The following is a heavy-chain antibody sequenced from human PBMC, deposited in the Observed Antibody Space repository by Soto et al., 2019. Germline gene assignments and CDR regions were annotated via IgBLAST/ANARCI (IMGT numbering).Heavy chain of an antibody. J-gene: IGHJ6*02. V-gene: IGHV3-33*01. Sequence: QVQLVESGGGVVQPGRSLRLSCAASGFTFSSYGMHWVRQAPGKGLEWVAVIWYDGSNKYYADSVKGRFTISRDNSKDSLYLQLNCLRAEDTAVYYCARGGFYGSGVPYNYCCYGMDVWGQGTTVTVSS. D-gene: IGHD3-10*01. CDR2: IWYDGSNK. CDR3: ARGGFYGSGVPYNYCCYGMDV. CDR1: GFTFSSYG.